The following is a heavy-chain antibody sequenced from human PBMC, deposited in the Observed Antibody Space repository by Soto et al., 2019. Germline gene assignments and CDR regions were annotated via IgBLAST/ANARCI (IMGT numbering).Heavy chain of an antibody. J-gene: IGHJ4*02. Sequence: SVKVSCKASGGTFSSYTISWVRQAPGQGLEWMGRIIPILGIANYAQKFQGRVTITADKSTSTAYMELSSLRSEDTAVYYCTTGLSNGYYNFDYWGQGTPVTVSS. CDR3: TTGLSNGYYNFDY. CDR1: GGTFSSYT. CDR2: IIPILGIA. D-gene: IGHD3-22*01. V-gene: IGHV1-69*02.